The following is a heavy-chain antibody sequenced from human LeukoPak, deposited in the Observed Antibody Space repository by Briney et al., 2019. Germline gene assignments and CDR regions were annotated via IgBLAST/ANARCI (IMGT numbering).Heavy chain of an antibody. CDR2: INPSGGT. Sequence: PSETLSLTCAVYGGSFSGYYWSWIRQPPGKGLEWIGEINPSGGTNYNPSLKSRVTISVDTSKNQFSLKLSSVTAADTAVYYCARVEDSSGYLDYWGQGTLVTVSS. J-gene: IGHJ4*02. D-gene: IGHD3-22*01. CDR1: GGSFSGYY. V-gene: IGHV4-34*01. CDR3: ARVEDSSGYLDY.